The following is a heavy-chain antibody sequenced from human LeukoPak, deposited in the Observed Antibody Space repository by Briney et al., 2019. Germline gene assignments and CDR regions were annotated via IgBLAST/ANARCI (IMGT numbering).Heavy chain of an antibody. Sequence: GGSLRLSCTASGFTFSSYSMHWVRQAPGKGLEWVSSITSSSSYIYYADSVKGRFTISRDNAKNSLYLQMNSLRAEDTAVYYCARTTGGSGGYFFDYWGQGTLVTVSS. CDR2: ITSSSSYI. CDR3: ARTTGGSGGYFFDY. D-gene: IGHD3-10*01. J-gene: IGHJ4*02. CDR1: GFTFSSYS. V-gene: IGHV3-21*01.